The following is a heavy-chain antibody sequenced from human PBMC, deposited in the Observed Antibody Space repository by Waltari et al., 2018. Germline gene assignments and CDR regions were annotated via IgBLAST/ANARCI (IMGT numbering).Heavy chain of an antibody. V-gene: IGHV4-34*01. Sequence: QVQLQQWGAGLLKPSETLSLTCAVYGGSFSGYYWSWIRQPPGKGLEWIGEINHSGSTNYNPSLKSRVTISVDTSKIQFSLKLSSVTAADTAVYYCARAPSRIGFNWFDPWGQGTLVTVSS. CDR2: INHSGST. CDR1: GGSFSGYY. D-gene: IGHD2-15*01. J-gene: IGHJ5*02. CDR3: ARAPSRIGFNWFDP.